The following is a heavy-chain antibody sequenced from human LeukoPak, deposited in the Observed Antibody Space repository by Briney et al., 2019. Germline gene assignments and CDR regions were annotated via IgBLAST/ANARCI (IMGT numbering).Heavy chain of an antibody. CDR3: ARDGLYYYDSSGLDY. V-gene: IGHV1-46*01. Sequence: ASVKVSCKASGYTFTSYDINWVRQAPGQGLEWMGIINPSGGSTSYAQKFQGRATMTRDTSTSTVYMELSSLRSEDTAVYYCARDGLYYYDSSGLDYWGQGTLVTVSS. CDR2: INPSGGST. CDR1: GYTFTSYD. J-gene: IGHJ4*02. D-gene: IGHD3-22*01.